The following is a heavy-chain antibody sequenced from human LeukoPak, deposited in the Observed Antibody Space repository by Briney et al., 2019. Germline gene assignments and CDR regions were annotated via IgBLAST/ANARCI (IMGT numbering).Heavy chain of an antibody. CDR3: VRDAEGAGISVNFWFDP. V-gene: IGHV1-8*01. CDR1: GFTFSRYD. CDR2: MKPDKGNT. J-gene: IGHJ5*02. D-gene: IGHD1-14*01. Sequence: ASVNVSCKASGFTFSRYDNNRERQASRQVLEWMGWMKPDKGNTGYAQNFQGRVTMTRDTYTSTAYMELRGLRPEDTAVYYCVRDAEGAGISVNFWFDPWGQGTLVTVSS.